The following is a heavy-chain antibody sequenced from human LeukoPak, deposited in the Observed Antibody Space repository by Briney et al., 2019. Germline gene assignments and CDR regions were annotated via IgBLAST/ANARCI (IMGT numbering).Heavy chain of an antibody. Sequence: GGSLRLSCVASGFTFSNYWMHWVRQAPEKGLMWVSKINSDGSGPDYADSVKGRFTNSRDNAKNTLYLQMNSLRAEDTAVYYCARDVYGLGDYWGQGTLVTVSS. CDR1: GFTFSNYW. CDR3: ARDVYGLGDY. J-gene: IGHJ4*02. D-gene: IGHD1-14*01. V-gene: IGHV3-74*01. CDR2: INSDGSGP.